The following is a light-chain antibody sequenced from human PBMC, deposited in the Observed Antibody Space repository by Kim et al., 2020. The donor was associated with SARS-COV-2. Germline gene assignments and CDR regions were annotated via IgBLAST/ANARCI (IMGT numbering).Light chain of an antibody. CDR3: QQRSSWPPIT. V-gene: IGKV3-11*01. CDR2: DVS. J-gene: IGKJ5*01. CDR1: SSS. Sequence: SSSLGWYQQKHGQAPRLLVYDVSNRAAGIPARFSGSGSGTDFTLTISSLEPEDSGVYYCQQRSSWPPITFGQGTRLEIK.